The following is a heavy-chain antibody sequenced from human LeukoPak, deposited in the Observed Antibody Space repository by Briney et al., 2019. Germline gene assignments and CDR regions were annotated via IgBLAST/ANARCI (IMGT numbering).Heavy chain of an antibody. J-gene: IGHJ6*02. Sequence: SVKVSCKASGGTFSSYAISWVRQAPGQGLEWMGGIIPIFGTANNAQKFQGRVTITADESTSTAYMELSSLRSEDTAVYYCATRYCSSTSCYPKYYYYYGMDVWGQGTTVTVSS. D-gene: IGHD2-2*01. CDR3: ATRYCSSTSCYPKYYYYYGMDV. CDR2: IIPIFGTA. V-gene: IGHV1-69*01. CDR1: GGTFSSYA.